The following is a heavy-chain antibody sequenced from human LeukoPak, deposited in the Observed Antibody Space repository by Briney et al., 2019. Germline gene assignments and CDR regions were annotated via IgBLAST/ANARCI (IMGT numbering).Heavy chain of an antibody. Sequence: ASVKVSCTASGYSFTSYGISWVRQAPGQGLEWMGWISAYDGNTNYAQKLQGRVTMTTDTTTSTAYMELRSLRSDDRAVYYCARDDPLQVYGSGGSCNGNWFAPSGQGPPVT. D-gene: IGHD2-15*01. CDR2: ISAYDGNT. J-gene: IGHJ5*02. CDR1: GYSFTSYG. CDR3: ARDDPLQVYGSGGSCNGNWFAP. V-gene: IGHV1-18*01.